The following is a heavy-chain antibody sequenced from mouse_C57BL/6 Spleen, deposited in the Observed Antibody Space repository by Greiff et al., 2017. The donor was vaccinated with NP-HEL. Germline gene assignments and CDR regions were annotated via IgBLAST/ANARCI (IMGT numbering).Heavy chain of an antibody. Sequence: QVQLKQPGAELVMPGASVKLSCKASGYTFTSYWMHWVKQRPGQGLEWIGEIDPSDSYTNYNQKFKGKSTLTVDKSSSTAYMQLSSLTSEDSAVYYCARWGYGYYGYFDYWGQGTTLTVSS. CDR3: ARWGYGYYGYFDY. V-gene: IGHV1-69*01. J-gene: IGHJ2*01. CDR2: IDPSDSYT. D-gene: IGHD2-3*01. CDR1: GYTFTSYW.